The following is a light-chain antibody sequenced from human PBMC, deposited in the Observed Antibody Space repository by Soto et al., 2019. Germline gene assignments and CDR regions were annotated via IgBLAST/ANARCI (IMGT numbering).Light chain of an antibody. CDR2: DVS. V-gene: IGLV2-11*01. CDR3: CSYTSSSTLVV. CDR1: SSDVGSYSY. J-gene: IGLJ2*01. Sequence: QSVLTQPRSVSGSPGQSVTISCTGTSSDVGSYSYVSWYQQHPGKAPKLMIYDVSQRPSGVPDRFSGSKSANTASLTISGLQAEDEADYYCCSYTSSSTLVVFGGGTKLTVL.